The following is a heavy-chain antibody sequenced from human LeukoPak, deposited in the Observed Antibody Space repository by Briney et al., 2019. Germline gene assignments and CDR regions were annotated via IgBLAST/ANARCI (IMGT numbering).Heavy chain of an antibody. D-gene: IGHD3-10*01. CDR1: GFTFSSYA. V-gene: IGHV3-23*01. CDR2: ISGSGGST. J-gene: IGHJ4*02. Sequence: GGSLRLSCAASGFTFSSYAMSGVRQAPGKGLEWVSAISGSGGSTYYADSVKGRFTISRDNSKNTLCLQMNSLRAEDTAVYYCASYYGSGSPFDYWGQGTLVTVSS. CDR3: ASYYGSGSPFDY.